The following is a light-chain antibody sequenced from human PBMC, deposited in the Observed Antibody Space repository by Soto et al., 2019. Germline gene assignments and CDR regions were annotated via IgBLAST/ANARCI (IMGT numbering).Light chain of an antibody. CDR2: AAS. Sequence: AIQMTQSPSSLSASVGDRVTITCRASQGIRNDLGWYQQKPGKAPKLLIYAASSLQSGVPSRFSGSGSGTDFTHTISSLQPEDFATYYGLQDYNYPWTFGQGTKVEIK. V-gene: IGKV1-6*01. CDR1: QGIRND. CDR3: LQDYNYPWT. J-gene: IGKJ1*01.